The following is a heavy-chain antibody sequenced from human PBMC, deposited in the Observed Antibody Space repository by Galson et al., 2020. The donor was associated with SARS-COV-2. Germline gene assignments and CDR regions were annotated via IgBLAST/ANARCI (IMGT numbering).Heavy chain of an antibody. CDR3: ARIGMTTMYFDY. J-gene: IGHJ4*02. D-gene: IGHD4-4*01. Sequence: PTLVKPTQTLTLTCTFSGFSLSTSGMRVSWIRQPPGKALEWLARIDWDADKFYSTSLRTRLTISKDTSKNQVVLTMTNMDPVDTATYYCARIGMTTMYFDYWGQGTLVTVSS. CDR2: IDWDADK. V-gene: IGHV2-70*04. CDR1: GFSLSTSGMR.